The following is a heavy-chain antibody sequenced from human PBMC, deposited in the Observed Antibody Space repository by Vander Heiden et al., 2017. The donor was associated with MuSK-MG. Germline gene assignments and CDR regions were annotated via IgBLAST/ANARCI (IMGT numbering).Heavy chain of an antibody. CDR2: INHSGST. CDR1: GASFSGYC. CDR3: ARTDHRYYYYGMDV. Sequence: VQLQQCGAGLLTPSETLSLTCAVYGASFSGYCWSWIRQPPGKGLEWIGEINHSGSTNYNPSLKSRVTISVDTSKNQCSLKLSSVPAADTAVYYCARTDHRYYYYGMDVWGQGTTVTVSS. V-gene: IGHV4-34*01. J-gene: IGHJ6*02.